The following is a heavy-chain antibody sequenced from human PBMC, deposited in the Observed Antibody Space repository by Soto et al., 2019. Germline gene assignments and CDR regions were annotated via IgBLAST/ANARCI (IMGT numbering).Heavy chain of an antibody. D-gene: IGHD5-12*01. J-gene: IGHJ4*02. CDR2: ISHLENT. Sequence: QLQLQESGSGVVKTSETLSLTCTVSGASISYGGFSWSWIRQSPGKGLEWNGYISHLENTYLHPSFKSRLTMSIDRTRNQFSLKLSSVTAADMAVYYCARGGGYDSFDYWGQGVLVTVSS. V-gene: IGHV4-30-2*06. CDR1: GASISYGGFS. CDR3: ARGGGYDSFDY.